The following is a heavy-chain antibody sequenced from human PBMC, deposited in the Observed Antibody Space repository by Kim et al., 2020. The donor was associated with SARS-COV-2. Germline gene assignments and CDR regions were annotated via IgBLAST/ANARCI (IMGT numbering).Heavy chain of an antibody. CDR3: ARGARIIAGSDGVFDY. D-gene: IGHD6-13*01. V-gene: IGHV1-18*01. J-gene: IGHJ4*02. CDR2: LNPPNGNT. Sequence: ASVKVSCKASGYTFSSYGIIWLRQAPGQGPEWMGWLNPPNGNTNYAQKFQGRVTMTTDTSTSTAYMELRSLRSDDTAVYYCARGARIIAGSDGVFDYWGQ. CDR1: GYTFSSYG.